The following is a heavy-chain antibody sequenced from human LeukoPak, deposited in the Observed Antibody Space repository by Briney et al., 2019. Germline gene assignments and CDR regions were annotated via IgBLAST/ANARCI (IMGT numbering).Heavy chain of an antibody. CDR2: ITGNTGNT. V-gene: IGHV3-23*01. J-gene: IGHJ4*02. D-gene: IGHD1-26*01. CDR3: AKRYSGSSGLYNFDY. CDR1: GFTFSSYA. Sequence: GGSLRLSCAASGFTFSSYAMTWARQPPGKGLEGVSSITGNTGNTYYADSVKGRFTISRDNSKNTLYLQMNSLRAEDTAVYYCAKRYSGSSGLYNFDYWGQGTLVTVSS.